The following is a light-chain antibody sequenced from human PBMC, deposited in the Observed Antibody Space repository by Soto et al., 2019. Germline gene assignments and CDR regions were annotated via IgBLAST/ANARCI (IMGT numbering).Light chain of an antibody. CDR1: QSITTW. CDR2: DVS. V-gene: IGKV1-5*01. Sequence: DIQMTQSPSTVSAYVGDSVTITCRASQSITTWLAWYQQRPGKAPKLLLYDVSSLQSGVPSRFSGSGYGTEFTLTISSLQPDDFATYYCQHYTMYSPWTFGQGTKVQIK. CDR3: QHYTMYSPWT. J-gene: IGKJ1*01.